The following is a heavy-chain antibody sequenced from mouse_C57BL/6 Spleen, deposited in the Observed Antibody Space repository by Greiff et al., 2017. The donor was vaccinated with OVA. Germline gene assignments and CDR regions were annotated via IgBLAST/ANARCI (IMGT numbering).Heavy chain of an antibody. CDR3: ARSPGPYYAMDY. CDR1: GYTFTSYW. J-gene: IGHJ4*01. CDR2: IHPNSGST. Sequence: QVQLQQPGAELVKPGASVKLSCKASGYTFTSYWMHWVKQRPGQGLEWIGMIHPNSGSTNYNEKFKSKATLTVDKSSSTAYMQLSSLTSEDSAVYYCARSPGPYYAMDYWGQGTSVTVSS. V-gene: IGHV1-64*01.